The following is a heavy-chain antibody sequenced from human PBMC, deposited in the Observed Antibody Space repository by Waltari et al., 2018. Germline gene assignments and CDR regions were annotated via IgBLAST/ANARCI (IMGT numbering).Heavy chain of an antibody. Sequence: EVQLVESGGGLVQPGGSLRLSCAASGFTFSSYDMHWVRQATGKGLEWGSAIGTAGDTYYPGSVKGRFTISRENAKNSLYLQMNSLRAGDTAVYYCARAQRGGGYEFDYWGQGTLVTVSS. CDR1: GFTFSSYD. J-gene: IGHJ4*02. CDR3: ARAQRGGGYEFDY. D-gene: IGHD2-21*01. CDR2: IGTAGDT. V-gene: IGHV3-13*01.